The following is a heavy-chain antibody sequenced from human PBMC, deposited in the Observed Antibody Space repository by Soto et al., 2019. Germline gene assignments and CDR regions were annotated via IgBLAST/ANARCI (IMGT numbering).Heavy chain of an antibody. V-gene: IGHV1-18*01. J-gene: IGHJ4*02. CDR3: XXXXXXXXXFDY. CDR2: ISAYNGNT. Sequence: QVQLVQSGAEVKKPGASVKISCKASGYTFTSYGISWXXXXXXXXLEWMGWISAYNGNTNYAQKLQGRVTMTTDTXXXXXXXXXXXXXXXXXXXXXXXXXXXXXXXFDYWGQGTLVTVSS. CDR1: GYTFTSYG.